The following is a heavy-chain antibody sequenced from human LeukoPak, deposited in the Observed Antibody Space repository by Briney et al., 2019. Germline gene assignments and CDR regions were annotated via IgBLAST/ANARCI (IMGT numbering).Heavy chain of an antibody. CDR1: GFTFSSYG. J-gene: IGHJ6*03. Sequence: GGSLRLSCAASGFTFSSYGMTWVRQAPGKGLEWVSYISSSSSTIYYADSVKGRFTISRDNAKNSLYLQMNSLRAEDTAVYYCARDTFSDFWSGYYMQYYYMDVWGKGTTVTVSS. V-gene: IGHV3-48*04. D-gene: IGHD3-3*01. CDR2: ISSSSSTI. CDR3: ARDTFSDFWSGYYMQYYYMDV.